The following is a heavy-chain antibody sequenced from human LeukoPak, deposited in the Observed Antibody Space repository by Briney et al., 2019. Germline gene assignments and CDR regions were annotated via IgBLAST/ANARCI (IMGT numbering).Heavy chain of an antibody. CDR3: AVPARCSGDACYSRDAFDF. D-gene: IGHD2-15*01. V-gene: IGHV5-51*01. CDR1: GSSFTNYW. Sequence: GGSLEISCQGSGSSFTNYWIGWVRQLPGKGLEWMGLIYPGDSDTRYCPSCQGQVTISADKSISTAYLQWSSLQASDTAIYYCAVPARCSGDACYSRDAFDFWGQGTMVTVSS. CDR2: IYPGDSDT. J-gene: IGHJ3*01.